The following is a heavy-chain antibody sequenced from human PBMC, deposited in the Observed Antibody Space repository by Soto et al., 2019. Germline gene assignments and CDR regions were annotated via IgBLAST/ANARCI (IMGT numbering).Heavy chain of an antibody. CDR1: GDSVNSGNYY. J-gene: IGHJ3*01. CDR2: IYDSKNS. CDR3: ARPPYARGGYILDAFDV. D-gene: IGHD5-18*01. Sequence: QLQLQESGPGLVRPSDTLSLTCTVSGDSVNSGNYYWGWIRQPPGKGLEWIGSIYDSKNSYYNPSPLSRVTPAVDRSKRSFSLTLSSVTAADPAVYYCARPPYARGGYILDAFDVWGQGTMVTVSS. V-gene: IGHV4-39*02.